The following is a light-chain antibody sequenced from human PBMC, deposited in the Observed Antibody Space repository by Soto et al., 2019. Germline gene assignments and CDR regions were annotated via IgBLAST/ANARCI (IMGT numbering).Light chain of an antibody. Sequence: QSVLTQPPSVSGAPGQRVTISCTGSSSNIGAGYDVHWYQQLPGTAPKFVIYSNNNRASGVPDRFSGSKSGTSASLAITGLQAEDEADDYCQSYDRSLSGFYVFGTGTKLTVL. V-gene: IGLV1-40*01. CDR2: SNN. J-gene: IGLJ1*01. CDR1: SSNIGAGYD. CDR3: QSYDRSLSGFYV.